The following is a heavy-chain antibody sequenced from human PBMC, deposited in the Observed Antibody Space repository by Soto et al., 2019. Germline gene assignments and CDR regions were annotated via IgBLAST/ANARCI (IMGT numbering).Heavy chain of an antibody. CDR1: GGTFSSYA. CDR3: AKHSYGYVDWFDP. CDR2: TIPIFGTA. D-gene: IGHD5-18*01. Sequence: QVQLVQSGAEVKKPGSSEKVSCKASGGTFSSYAISWVRQAPGQGLEWMGGTIPIFGTANYPQKFQGRVTITADKSTSTAYMELSSLRSEDTAVYYCAKHSYGYVDWFDPWGQGTLVTVSS. V-gene: IGHV1-69*06. J-gene: IGHJ5*02.